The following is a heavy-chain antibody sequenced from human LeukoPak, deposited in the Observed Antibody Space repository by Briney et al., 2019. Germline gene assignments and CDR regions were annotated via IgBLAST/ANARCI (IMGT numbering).Heavy chain of an antibody. CDR1: GGTFSSYA. CDR3: ARVRSGYDSSGYYFDY. Sequence: SVKVSCKASGGTFSSYAISWVRQAPGQGLEWMGGIIPIFGTANYAQKFQGRVTTTTDESTSTAYMELSSLRSEDTAVYYCARVRSGYDSSGYYFDYWGQGTLVTVSS. D-gene: IGHD3-22*01. V-gene: IGHV1-69*05. J-gene: IGHJ4*02. CDR2: IIPIFGTA.